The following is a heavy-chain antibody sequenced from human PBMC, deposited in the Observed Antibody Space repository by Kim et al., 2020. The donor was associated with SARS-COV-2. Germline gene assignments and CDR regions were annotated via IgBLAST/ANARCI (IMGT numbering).Heavy chain of an antibody. D-gene: IGHD3-9*01. Sequence: GGSLRLSCAASGFTFSSYAMSWVRQAPGKGLEWVSAISGSGGSTYYADSVKGRFTISRDNSKNTLYLQMNSLRAEDTAVYFCAKRAGPTRYYDILSGYYMGDLDYWGQGTLVTVSS. J-gene: IGHJ4*02. CDR3: AKRAGPTRYYDILSGYYMGDLDY. CDR1: GFTFSSYA. V-gene: IGHV3-23*01. CDR2: ISGSGGST.